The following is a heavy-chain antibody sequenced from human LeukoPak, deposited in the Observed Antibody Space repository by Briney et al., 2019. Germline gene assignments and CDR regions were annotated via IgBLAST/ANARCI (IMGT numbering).Heavy chain of an antibody. J-gene: IGHJ4*02. CDR2: ISGIGGST. D-gene: IGHD5-12*01. Sequence: GGSLRLSCAASGFTFSSYGMSWVRQAPGKGLEWVAAISGIGGSTYYADSVKGRFTISRDNSKNTLFLQMNSLRAGDTAIYYCAKDSGGDGGYDTHDYWGQGTLVTVSS. V-gene: IGHV3-23*01. CDR1: GFTFSSYG. CDR3: AKDSGGDGGYDTHDY.